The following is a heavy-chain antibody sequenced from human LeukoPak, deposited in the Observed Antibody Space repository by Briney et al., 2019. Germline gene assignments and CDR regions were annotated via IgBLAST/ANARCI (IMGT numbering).Heavy chain of an antibody. J-gene: IGHJ4*02. CDR2: ISSDGSNK. Sequence: GGSLRLSCAVSGFTFSTYGMHWVRQAPGKGLEWVATISSDGSNKNYADSVKGRFTISRDNSKNTLYLQMNSLNSEDTAVYYCAKGGVFYYDSGLDYWGQGTLVTVSS. V-gene: IGHV3-30*18. D-gene: IGHD3-10*01. CDR3: AKGGVFYYDSGLDY. CDR1: GFTFSTYG.